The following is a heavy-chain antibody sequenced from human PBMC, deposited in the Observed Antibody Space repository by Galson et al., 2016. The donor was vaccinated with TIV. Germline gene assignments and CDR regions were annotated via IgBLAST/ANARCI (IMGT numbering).Heavy chain of an antibody. CDR2: IIPIFGTP. CDR3: ARDQNRLVRTRYGFDI. D-gene: IGHD6-19*01. J-gene: IGHJ3*02. V-gene: IGHV1-69*13. Sequence: SVKVSCKASGGTFISYPISWVRQAPGQGLEWMGGIIPIFGTPNYAQKFQDRLTITADESTKTAYMELSSLKSEDPAVYYCARDQNRLVRTRYGFDIWGQGTMVTVSS. CDR1: GGTFISYP.